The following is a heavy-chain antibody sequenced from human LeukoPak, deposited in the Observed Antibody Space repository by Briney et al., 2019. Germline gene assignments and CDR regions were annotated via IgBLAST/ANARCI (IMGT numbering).Heavy chain of an antibody. CDR2: INHSGST. CDR1: GGSFSGYY. Sequence: SETLSLTCAVYGGSFSGYYWSWIRQPPGKGLEWIGEINHSGSTNYNPSLKSRVTISVDTSKNQFSLKLSSVTAADTAVYYCARDGFTDWLLSPYYYYGMDVWGQGTTVTVSS. D-gene: IGHD3-9*01. CDR3: ARDGFTDWLLSPYYYYGMDV. J-gene: IGHJ6*02. V-gene: IGHV4-34*01.